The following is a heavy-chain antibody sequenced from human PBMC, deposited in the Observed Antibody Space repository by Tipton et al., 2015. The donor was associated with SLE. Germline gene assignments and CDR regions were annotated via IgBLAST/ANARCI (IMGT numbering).Heavy chain of an antibody. CDR3: AKTGYSRSSGPIRAFDV. D-gene: IGHD6-6*01. V-gene: IGHV4-38-2*01. Sequence: TLSLTCAVSTFSITSGYSWGWIRQPPGKGLEWIGNIYHSGSTYYNPSLKSRVTISVDTSKNQFSLILSSVTAADTAVHYCAKTGYSRSSGPIRAFDVWGQGTTVTVSS. J-gene: IGHJ3*01. CDR1: TFSITSGYS. CDR2: IYHSGST.